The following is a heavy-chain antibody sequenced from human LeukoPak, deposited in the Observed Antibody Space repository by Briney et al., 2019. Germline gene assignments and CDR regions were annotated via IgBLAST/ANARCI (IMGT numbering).Heavy chain of an antibody. CDR1: GYTFTDHY. Sequence: GSVKVSCKASGYTFTDHYMHWVRQAPGQGLEWMGFINPKTGATRYAQKFQGSITVTRDTSVNTAYMELSGLGPDDTAMYYCVRVAYCGANCYYYVDSWGQGTLVTVSS. CDR3: VRVAYCGANCYYYVDS. V-gene: IGHV1-2*02. J-gene: IGHJ4*02. D-gene: IGHD2-21*02. CDR2: INPKTGAT.